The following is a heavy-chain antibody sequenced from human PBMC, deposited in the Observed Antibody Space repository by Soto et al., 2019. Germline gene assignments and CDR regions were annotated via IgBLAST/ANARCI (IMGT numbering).Heavy chain of an antibody. V-gene: IGHV4-34*01. CDR3: ARDKITGLFDY. D-gene: IGHD2-8*02. J-gene: IGHJ4*02. CDR2: INHSGST. CDR1: GGSFSGYY. Sequence: SETLSLTCAVYGGSFSGYYRTWIRQPPGTGLEWIGEINHSGSTNYNPSLKSRVTISVDTSKNQFSLKLTSVTAADTAVYYCARDKITGLFDYWGQGTLVTV.